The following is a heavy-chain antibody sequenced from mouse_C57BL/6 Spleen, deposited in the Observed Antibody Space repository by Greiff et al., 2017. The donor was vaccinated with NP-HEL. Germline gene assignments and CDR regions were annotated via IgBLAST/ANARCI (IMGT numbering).Heavy chain of an antibody. J-gene: IGHJ4*01. CDR2: IHPNSGST. CDR1: GYTFTSYW. Sequence: VQLQQPGAELVKPGASVKLSCKASGYTFTSYWMHWVKQRPGQGLEWIGMIHPNSGSTNYNEKFKSKATLTVDKSSSTAYMQLSSLTSEDSAVYYCARRGSKGYAMDYWGQGTSVTVSS. D-gene: IGHD2-5*01. V-gene: IGHV1-64*01. CDR3: ARRGSKGYAMDY.